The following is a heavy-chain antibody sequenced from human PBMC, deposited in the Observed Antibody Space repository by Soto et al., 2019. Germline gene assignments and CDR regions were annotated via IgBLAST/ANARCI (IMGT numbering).Heavy chain of an antibody. Sequence: ASVQVSCKASGYTFTSYDINWVRQATGQGLEWMGWMNPNSGNTGYAQKFQGRVTMTRNTSISTAYMELSSLRSEDTAVYYCARGRDIVVVVSERYMDVWGKGTTVTVSS. V-gene: IGHV1-8*01. D-gene: IGHD2-15*01. CDR3: ARGRDIVVVVSERYMDV. CDR1: GYTFTSYD. CDR2: MNPNSGNT. J-gene: IGHJ6*03.